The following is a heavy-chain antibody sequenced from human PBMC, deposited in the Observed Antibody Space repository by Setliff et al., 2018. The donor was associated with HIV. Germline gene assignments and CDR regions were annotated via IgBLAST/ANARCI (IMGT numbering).Heavy chain of an antibody. CDR3: ARDVEHMMDV. V-gene: IGHV1-18*01. CDR1: GYTFTAYG. CDR2: ISTYSDET. Sequence: GASAKVSCKPSGYTFTAYGLSWVRQAPGQGLEWMGWISTYSDETSYAQTLQGRVTMTTDTSTSTAYMELRRLTFDDTAVYYCARDVEHMMDVWGQGTTVTVSS. J-gene: IGHJ6*02.